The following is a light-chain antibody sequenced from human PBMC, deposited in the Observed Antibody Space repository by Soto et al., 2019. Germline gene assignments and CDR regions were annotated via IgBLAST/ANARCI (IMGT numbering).Light chain of an antibody. CDR2: DVS. CDR1: SSDVGGYNY. V-gene: IGLV2-14*03. Sequence: QPASVSGSPGQSITISCTGTSSDVGGYNYVSWYQQHPGKVPKIIIYDVSNRPSGVSNRFSGSKSGNTASLTISGLQAEDEADYYCTSYTRINTYVFGTGTKLTVL. CDR3: TSYTRINTYV. J-gene: IGLJ1*01.